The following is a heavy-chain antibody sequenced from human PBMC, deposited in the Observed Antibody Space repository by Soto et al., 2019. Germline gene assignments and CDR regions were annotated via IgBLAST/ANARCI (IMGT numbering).Heavy chain of an antibody. CDR1: GFTFTDYH. CDR2: ISETGSHT. V-gene: IGHV3-11*06. CDR3: ARSLRATSPLTF. Sequence: GGSLRLSCEASGFTFTDYHMSWIRQAPGKGLEWVALISETGSHTAYAESVKGRFTISRDNARPSVFLQMNSLRSDDAAVYFCARSLRATSPLTFWGQGTPVTVSS. D-gene: IGHD7-27*01. J-gene: IGHJ4*02.